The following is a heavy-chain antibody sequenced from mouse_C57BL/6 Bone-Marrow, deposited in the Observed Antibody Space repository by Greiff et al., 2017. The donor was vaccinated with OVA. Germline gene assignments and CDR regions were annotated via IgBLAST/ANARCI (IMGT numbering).Heavy chain of an antibody. J-gene: IGHJ1*03. Sequence: VQLQQPGAELVKPGASVKVSCKASGYTFTSYWMHWVKQRPGQGLEWIGRIHPSDSATNSNQKFKGKATLTVDKSSSTAYMQLSSLTYEDSACYDCAIPILNGYYGFYWYFDVWGTGTTVTVSS. V-gene: IGHV1-74*01. CDR3: AIPILNGYYGFYWYFDV. CDR2: IHPSDSAT. D-gene: IGHD2-3*01. CDR1: GYTFTSYW.